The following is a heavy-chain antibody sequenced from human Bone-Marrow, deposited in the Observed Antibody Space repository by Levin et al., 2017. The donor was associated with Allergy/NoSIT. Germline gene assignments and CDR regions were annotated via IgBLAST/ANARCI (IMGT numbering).Heavy chain of an antibody. D-gene: IGHD2-15*01. Sequence: GESLKISCAASGFTFSSYWMSWVRQAPGKGLQWVANIKQDGSQKYYVDVVRGRFTISRDNTNNLMYLQMNSLTAEDTAVYYCARDAPQGSGGSWGWHFDYWGLGTLVTVSS. J-gene: IGHJ4*02. CDR1: GFTFSSYW. CDR3: ARDAPQGSGGSWGWHFDY. V-gene: IGHV3-7*01. CDR2: IKQDGSQK.